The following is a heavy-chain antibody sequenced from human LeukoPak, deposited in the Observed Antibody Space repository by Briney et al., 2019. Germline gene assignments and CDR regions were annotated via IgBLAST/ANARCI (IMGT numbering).Heavy chain of an antibody. J-gene: IGHJ5*02. CDR1: GFTFSRSW. CDR2: INGDGSDT. V-gene: IGHV3-74*01. Sequence: GGSLRLSCAAPGFTFSRSWMHSVRQSPGKGLMWVSRINGDGSDTSYADSVKGRFTISRDNDKNILYLQMNRLQTEDAAVYYCARDPAARSLPDNWFDPCGQGTLVTVSS. CDR3: ARDPAARSLPDNWFDP. D-gene: IGHD6-25*01.